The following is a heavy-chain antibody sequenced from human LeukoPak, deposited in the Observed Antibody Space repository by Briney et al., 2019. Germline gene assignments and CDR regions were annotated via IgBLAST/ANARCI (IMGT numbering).Heavy chain of an antibody. J-gene: IGHJ4*02. CDR3: TVNYCSGGSCYML. V-gene: IGHV3-73*01. CDR1: GFTFSGSV. D-gene: IGHD2-15*01. CDR2: IRSKANNYAT. Sequence: PGGSLRLSCAASGFTFSGSVMHWARQASGKGLEWVGRIRSKANNYATAYAASVKGRFTISRDDSKNTAYLQMNSLKTEDTAVYYCTVNYCSGGSCYMLWGQGTLVTVSS.